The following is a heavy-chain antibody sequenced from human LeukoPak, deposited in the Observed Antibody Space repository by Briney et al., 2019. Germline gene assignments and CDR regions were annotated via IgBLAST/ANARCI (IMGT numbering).Heavy chain of an antibody. Sequence: PSETLSLTCTVSGGSVSSGSYYWSWIRQPPGKGLEWIGYIYYSGSTNYNPSLKSRVTISVDTSKNQFSLKLSSVTAADTAVYYCARAASLYDILTGYRHNAFDYWGQGTLVTVSS. J-gene: IGHJ4*02. D-gene: IGHD3-9*01. V-gene: IGHV4-61*01. CDR3: ARAASLYDILTGYRHNAFDY. CDR2: IYYSGST. CDR1: GGSVSSGSYY.